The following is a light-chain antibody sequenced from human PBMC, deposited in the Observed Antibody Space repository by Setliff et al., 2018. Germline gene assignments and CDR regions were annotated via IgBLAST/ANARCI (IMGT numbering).Light chain of an antibody. Sequence: SALTQPPSASGTPGQRVTISCSGGSSNIGSNTVNWYQQLPGTAPKLLMHSNNQRPSGVPDRFSGSKSGTSASLAISGLQSEDEADYYCAAWDAKLSADVFGIGTKVTV. CDR2: SNN. J-gene: IGLJ1*01. CDR3: AAWDAKLSADV. CDR1: SSNIGSNT. V-gene: IGLV1-44*01.